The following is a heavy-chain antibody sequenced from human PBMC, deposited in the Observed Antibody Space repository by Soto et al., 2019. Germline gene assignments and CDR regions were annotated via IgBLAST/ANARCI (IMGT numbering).Heavy chain of an antibody. CDR3: ARGSTDSYPGSRIFDF. D-gene: IGHD3-10*01. Sequence: GGSLRLSCVASGLTFLSRAMILCRHSPVEGLQWVSTITDTGGDAKYADSVRGRFVISRDNSKKTLYLQMTSLTAEDSAMYFCARGSTDSYPGSRIFDFWGRGTLVTVSS. J-gene: IGHJ4*02. V-gene: IGHV3-23*01. CDR1: GLTFLSRA. CDR2: ITDTGGDA.